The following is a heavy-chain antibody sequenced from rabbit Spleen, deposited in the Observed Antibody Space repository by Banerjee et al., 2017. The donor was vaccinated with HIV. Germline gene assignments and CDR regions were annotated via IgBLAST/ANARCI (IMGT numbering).Heavy chain of an antibody. CDR1: GLDFSGDSY. D-gene: IGHD4-1*01. CDR2: IYAGSSDST. V-gene: IGHV1S40*01. J-gene: IGHJ4*01. Sequence: QSLEESGGGLVKPGASLTLTCKASGLDFSGDSYDSYMCWVRQAPGKGLEWIASIYAGSSDSTYSATWAKGRFTISKTSSTTVTLQMTTLTAADTATYFCARDLAGVIGWNFGWWGPGTLVTVS. CDR3: ARDLAGVIGWNFGW.